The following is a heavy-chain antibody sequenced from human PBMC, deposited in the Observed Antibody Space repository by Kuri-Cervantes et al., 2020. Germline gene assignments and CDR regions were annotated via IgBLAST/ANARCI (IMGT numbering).Heavy chain of an antibody. Sequence: ESLKISCTVSGGSISSSSYYWGWIRQPPGKGLEWIGEINHSGRTNYNPSLKSRVTISLDTSKNQFSLKLSSVTAADTAVYYCARLPKSGYFWYFDLWGRGTLVTVSS. V-gene: IGHV4-39*01. CDR2: INHSGRT. CDR3: ARLPKSGYFWYFDL. D-gene: IGHD3-22*01. CDR1: GGSISSSSYY. J-gene: IGHJ2*01.